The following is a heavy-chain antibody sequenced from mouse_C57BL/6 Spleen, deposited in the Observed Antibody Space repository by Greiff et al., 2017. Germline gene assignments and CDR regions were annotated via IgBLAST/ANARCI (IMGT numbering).Heavy chain of an antibody. CDR3: AGSNYEYARDY. D-gene: IGHD2-5*01. V-gene: IGHV1-82*01. Sequence: VKVVESGPELVKPGASVKISCKASGYAFSSSWMNWVKQRPGKGLEWIGRIYPGDGDTNYNGKFEGKATLTADKSSSTAYMQLSSLTSEDSAVYCCAGSNYEYARDYWGQGTSVTVSS. J-gene: IGHJ4*01. CDR2: IYPGDGDT. CDR1: GYAFSSSW.